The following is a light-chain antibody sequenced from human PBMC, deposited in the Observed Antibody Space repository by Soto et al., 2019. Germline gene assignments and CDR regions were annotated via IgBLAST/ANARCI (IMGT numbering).Light chain of an antibody. Sequence: NVLTPSPGTISFSPCQISTLSFRSSQSLGGNLAWYQQKPGQAPRLFIFRASSRATGVPARFSASGSGTEFTLTISELQSEDFAVYYCQQYSKWPPWTCGTGAKGDIK. CDR2: RAS. V-gene: IGKV3-15*01. CDR3: QQYSKWPPWT. J-gene: IGKJ1*01. CDR1: QSLGGN.